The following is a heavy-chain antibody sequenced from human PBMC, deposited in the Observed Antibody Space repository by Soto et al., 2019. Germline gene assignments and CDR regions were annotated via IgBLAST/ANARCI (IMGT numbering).Heavy chain of an antibody. CDR1: GFTFNSHW. J-gene: IGHJ4*02. D-gene: IGHD5-12*01. CDR2: TNEAGTEK. V-gene: IGHV3-7*05. Sequence: GGSLRLSCAASGFTFNSHWMSCVRQAPGQGLEWVANTNEAGTEKYYVDSVMGRFTISRDNTKNSLYLQMNSLRVEDTAIYYCARSSPRYSTGYWGQGTLVTVSS. CDR3: ARSSPRYSTGY.